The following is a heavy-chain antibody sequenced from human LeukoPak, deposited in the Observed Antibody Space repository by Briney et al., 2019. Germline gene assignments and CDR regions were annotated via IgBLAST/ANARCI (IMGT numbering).Heavy chain of an antibody. D-gene: IGHD1-26*01. Sequence: PSETLSLTCTVSGGSISSYYWSWIRQPPGKGLEWIGYIHYSGSTNYNPSLKSRVTISVDTSKNQFSLKLRSVTAADTAVYYCARGGRGAEDYWGQGTLVTVSS. CDR3: ARGGRGAEDY. CDR1: GGSISSYY. V-gene: IGHV4-59*01. CDR2: IHYSGST. J-gene: IGHJ4*02.